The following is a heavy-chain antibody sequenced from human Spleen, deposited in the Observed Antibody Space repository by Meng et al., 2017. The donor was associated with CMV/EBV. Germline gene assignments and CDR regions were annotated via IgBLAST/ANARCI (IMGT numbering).Heavy chain of an antibody. V-gene: IGHV4-4*02. CDR2: IYHSGST. J-gene: IGHJ5*02. CDR3: ARGGQDGYCSSISCINWFDP. D-gene: IGHD2-2*01. CDR1: GGSISSPNW. Sequence: GSLRLSCAVSGGSISSPNWWSWVRQSPGKGLEWIGEIYHSGSTKYNPSLKSRVTISVDKSKNQFSLRLSSVTAADTAVYYCARGGQDGYCSSISCINWFDPWGQGTLVTVSS.